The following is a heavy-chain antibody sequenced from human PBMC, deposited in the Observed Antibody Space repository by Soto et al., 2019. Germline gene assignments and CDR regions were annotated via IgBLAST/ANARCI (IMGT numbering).Heavy chain of an antibody. J-gene: IGHJ4*02. Sequence: GGSLRLSCAVSGFILSNYPMSWVRQAPGKGLEWVSSVSPSGSNTYYADSVKGRFTMSRDNSENRLHLQVNSLRAEDTAVYFCARRDNSGWYSLDYWGQGTLVTVSS. CDR3: ARRDNSGWYSLDY. CDR2: VSPSGSNT. CDR1: GFILSNYP. V-gene: IGHV3-23*01. D-gene: IGHD6-19*01.